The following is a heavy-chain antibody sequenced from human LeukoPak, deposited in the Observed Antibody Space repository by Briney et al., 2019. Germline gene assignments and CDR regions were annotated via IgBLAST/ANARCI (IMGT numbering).Heavy chain of an antibody. CDR3: TKWRAAQSEFDY. CDR1: GFTSSSYW. CDR2: IEQDGSKK. J-gene: IGHJ4*02. D-gene: IGHD6-25*01. Sequence: GGSLRLSCTASGFTSSSYWMAWVRQAPGKGLEWVAHIEQDGSKKEYVDSVKGRFTISRDSAKNSVYLDMISLRVEDTAVYYCTKWRAAQSEFDYWGQGTLVTVSS. V-gene: IGHV3-7*01.